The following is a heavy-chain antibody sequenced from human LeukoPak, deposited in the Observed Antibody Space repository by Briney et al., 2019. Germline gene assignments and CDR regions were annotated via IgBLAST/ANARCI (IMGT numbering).Heavy chain of an antibody. CDR2: INPADSDT. D-gene: IGHD6-19*01. CDR3: VRASYSSGFSGALHAFDI. V-gene: IGHV5-51*01. Sequence: GESLQISCTGSGYSFTRHWIGWVRQMPGKGLEWTGIINPADSDTKCSLSFQGQVTISVDKSINTAYLHWSSLKASDTAKYYCVRASYSSGFSGALHAFDIWGQGTMVTFSS. CDR1: GYSFTRHW. J-gene: IGHJ3*02.